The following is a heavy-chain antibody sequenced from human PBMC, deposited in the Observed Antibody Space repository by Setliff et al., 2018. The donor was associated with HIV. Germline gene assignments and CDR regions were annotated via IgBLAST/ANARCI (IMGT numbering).Heavy chain of an antibody. V-gene: IGHV4-4*07. CDR3: ARELGHYYYYMDV. CDR2: INISGNT. D-gene: IGHD7-27*01. CDR1: GGSISSYY. Sequence: SETLSLTCTVSGGSISSYYWSWIRQPAGEGLEWIGRINISGNTHYNPSLKSRVTMSVDTSKNQFSLKLSSVTAADTAVFYCARELGHYYYYMDVWGKGTTVTVSS. J-gene: IGHJ6*03.